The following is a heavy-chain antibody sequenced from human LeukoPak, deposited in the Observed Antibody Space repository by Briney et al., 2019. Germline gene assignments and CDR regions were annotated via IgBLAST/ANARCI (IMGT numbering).Heavy chain of an antibody. D-gene: IGHD3-10*01. J-gene: IGHJ4*02. CDR1: GGSISSYY. CDR3: ARGVRLWFGELLSNYFDY. Sequence: SETLSLTCTVSGGSISSYYWSWIRQPPGKGLEWIGYIYYSGSTNYNPSLKSRVTISVDTSKNQFSLKLSSVTAADTAVYYCARGVRLWFGELLSNYFDYWGQGTLVTVSS. V-gene: IGHV4-59*01. CDR2: IYYSGST.